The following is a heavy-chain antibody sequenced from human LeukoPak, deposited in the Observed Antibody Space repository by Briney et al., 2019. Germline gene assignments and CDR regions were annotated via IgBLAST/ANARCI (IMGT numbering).Heavy chain of an antibody. CDR3: ATTHYDFWSGYYRGFDY. CDR2: LYPGDSDT. CDR1: GYSFTSYW. D-gene: IGHD3-3*01. J-gene: IGHJ4*02. Sequence: GESLKISCKGSGYSFTSYWIGWVRQMPGKGLEWMGILYPGDSDTRYSPSCQGHVTISPDKSISTAYLQWSSLTPSDTAMCYCATTHYDFWSGYYRGFDYWGQGTLVTVSS. V-gene: IGHV5-51*01.